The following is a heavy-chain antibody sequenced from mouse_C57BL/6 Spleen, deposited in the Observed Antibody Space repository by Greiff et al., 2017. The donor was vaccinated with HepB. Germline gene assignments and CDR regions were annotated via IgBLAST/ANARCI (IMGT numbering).Heavy chain of an antibody. D-gene: IGHD2-4*01. CDR1: GFTFSSYA. CDR3: ARDGSYDYGFAY. CDR2: ISDGGSYT. V-gene: IGHV5-4*01. Sequence: EVKLVESGGGLVKPGGSLKLSCAASGFTFSSYAMSWVRQTPEKRLEWVATISDGGSYTYYPDNVKGRFTISRDNAKNNLYLQMSHLKSEDTAMYYCARDGSYDYGFAYWGQGTLVTVSA. J-gene: IGHJ3*01.